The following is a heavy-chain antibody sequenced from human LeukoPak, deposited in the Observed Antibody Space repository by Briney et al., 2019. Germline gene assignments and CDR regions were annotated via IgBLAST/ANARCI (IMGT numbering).Heavy chain of an antibody. CDR3: ARVGVRYSSGGTFDY. CDR2: ISSSSSYI. D-gene: IGHD6-19*01. Sequence: GGSLRLSCAASGFAFKTYALSWVRQAPGKGLEWVSSISSSSSYIYYADSVKGRFTISRDNAKNSLYLQMNSLRAEDTAVYYCARVGVRYSSGGTFDYWGQGTLITVSS. J-gene: IGHJ4*02. CDR1: GFAFKTYA. V-gene: IGHV3-21*01.